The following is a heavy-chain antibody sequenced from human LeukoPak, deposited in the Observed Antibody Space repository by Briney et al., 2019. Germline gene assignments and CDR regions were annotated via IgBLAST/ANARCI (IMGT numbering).Heavy chain of an antibody. D-gene: IGHD5-24*01. Sequence: SETLSLTCTVSGDSISNYYWSWIRQPPGKGLEWTAYIYYSGGTNYNPSLKSRVTISVDTSKNQFSLKLSSVTAADTAVYYCARFGDALDHWGQGTLVTVSS. J-gene: IGHJ5*02. CDR2: IYYSGGT. CDR3: ARFGDALDH. CDR1: GDSISNYY. V-gene: IGHV4-59*08.